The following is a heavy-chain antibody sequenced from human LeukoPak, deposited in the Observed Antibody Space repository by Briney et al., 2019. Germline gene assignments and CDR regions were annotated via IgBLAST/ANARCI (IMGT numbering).Heavy chain of an antibody. CDR2: IYTSGST. Sequence: PSETQSLTCTVSGGSISSGSYYWSWIRQPAGTGLEWIGRIYTSGSTNYNPSLKSRVTISVDASKNQFSLKLSSVTAADTAVYYCAGDYDFWSGYPHAYDAFDIWGQGTMVTVSS. D-gene: IGHD3-3*01. CDR1: GGSISSGSYY. J-gene: IGHJ3*02. V-gene: IGHV4-61*02. CDR3: AGDYDFWSGYPHAYDAFDI.